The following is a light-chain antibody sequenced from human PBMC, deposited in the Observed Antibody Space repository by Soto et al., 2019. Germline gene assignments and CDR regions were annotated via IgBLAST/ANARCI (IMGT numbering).Light chain of an antibody. Sequence: QSVLTQPPSASEAPRQRVTISCSGSSSNIGTNGVNWYQQLPGKAPKLLIYYDDLLPSGVSDRFSGSKSGTSASLALSGLQSEDEADYYCAAWDDSLNGWVFGGGTKLTVL. J-gene: IGLJ3*02. CDR2: YDD. CDR1: SSNIGTNG. CDR3: AAWDDSLNGWV. V-gene: IGLV1-36*01.